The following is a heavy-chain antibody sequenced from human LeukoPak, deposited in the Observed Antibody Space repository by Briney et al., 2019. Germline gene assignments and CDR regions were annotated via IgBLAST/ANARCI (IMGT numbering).Heavy chain of an antibody. CDR3: ARDHYDSSGYYAKYYYYYYMDV. CDR1: GYTFTSYY. V-gene: IGHV1-46*01. Sequence: ASVKVSCKASGYTFTSYYMHWVRQAPGQGLEWMGIINPSGGSTSYAQKFQGRVTMTRDTSISTAYMELSRLRSDDTAVYYCARDHYDSSGYYAKYYYYYYMDVWGKGTTVTVSS. J-gene: IGHJ6*03. D-gene: IGHD3-22*01. CDR2: INPSGGST.